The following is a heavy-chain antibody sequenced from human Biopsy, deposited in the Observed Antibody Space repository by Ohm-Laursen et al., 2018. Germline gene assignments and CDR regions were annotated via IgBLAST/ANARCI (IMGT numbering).Heavy chain of an antibody. J-gene: IGHJ4*01. CDR2: IYPGGST. CDR3: AKNSGYSHDY. D-gene: IGHD3-22*01. V-gene: IGHV4-4*07. CDR1: GGDINNYY. Sequence: SDTLSLTCNVSGGDINNYYWSWIRQPAGKGLEWIGRIYPGGSTNYNPSLKSRATMSVDTSKNQFSLNLTTVTTADTAVYYCAKNSGYSHDYWGPGILVTVPS.